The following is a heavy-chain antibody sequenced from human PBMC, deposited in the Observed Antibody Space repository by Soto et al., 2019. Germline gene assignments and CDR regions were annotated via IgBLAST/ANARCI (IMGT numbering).Heavy chain of an antibody. CDR1: GGSITSYY. J-gene: IGHJ5*02. CDR2: IYYSGRT. CDR3: ARARDCSGGTCYSWWFDP. Sequence: RLQESGPGLVKPSETLSLTCTVSGGSITSYYWTWIRQPPGKGLEWIGHIYYSGRTSYNSSLKSRVTISMDPSKSQLSLKLSSVTVADTAVYYCARARDCSGGTCYSWWFDPWGQGTLVTVSS. D-gene: IGHD2-15*01. V-gene: IGHV4-59*12.